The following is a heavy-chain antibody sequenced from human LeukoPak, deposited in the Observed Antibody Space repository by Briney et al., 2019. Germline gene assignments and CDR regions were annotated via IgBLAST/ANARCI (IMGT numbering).Heavy chain of an antibody. CDR1: GGSFSLYY. Sequence: SETLSLTCTIYGGSFSLYYWSWIRQPPGKGLEWIGEINHSGSTIYNPSLKSRVTISLDTSKNQFSLILTSVTAADTAVYYCARLVYYGSGSYYKTYGMDVWGQGTTVTVSS. V-gene: IGHV4-34*01. CDR3: ARLVYYGSGSYYKTYGMDV. D-gene: IGHD3-10*01. J-gene: IGHJ6*02. CDR2: INHSGST.